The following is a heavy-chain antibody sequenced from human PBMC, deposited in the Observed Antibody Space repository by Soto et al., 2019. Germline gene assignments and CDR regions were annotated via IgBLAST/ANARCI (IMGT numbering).Heavy chain of an antibody. CDR3: AKDGDYGSGLYYYYYYMDV. CDR1: GFTFSSYS. CDR2: ISSSSNK. Sequence: GGSLRLSCAASGFTFSSYSMNWVRQAPGKGLEWVSYISSSSNKYYADSVKGRFTISRDNSKNTLYLQMNSLRAEDTAVYYCAKDGDYGSGLYYYYYYMDVWGKGTTVTVSS. D-gene: IGHD3-10*01. J-gene: IGHJ6*03. V-gene: IGHV3-48*01.